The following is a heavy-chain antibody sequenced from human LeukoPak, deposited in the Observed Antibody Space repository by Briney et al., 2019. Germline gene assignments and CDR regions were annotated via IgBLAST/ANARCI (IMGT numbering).Heavy chain of an antibody. CDR3: ARDPPYYDFWSGDNDS. Sequence: ASVKVSCKASGYTFTGYYMHWVRQAPGQGLEWMGRINPNSGGTNYAQKFQGRVTMTRDTSISTAYMELSRLRSDDTAVYYCARDPPYYDFWSGDNDSWGQGTLVTVSS. J-gene: IGHJ4*02. CDR1: GYTFTGYY. D-gene: IGHD3-3*01. CDR2: INPNSGGT. V-gene: IGHV1-2*06.